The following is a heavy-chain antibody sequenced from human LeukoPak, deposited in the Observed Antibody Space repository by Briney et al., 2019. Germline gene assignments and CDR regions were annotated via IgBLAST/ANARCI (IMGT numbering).Heavy chain of an antibody. J-gene: IGHJ4*02. D-gene: IGHD1-14*01. V-gene: IGHV3-9*01. CDR1: GFTFDDYA. Sequence: GGSLRLSCAASGFTFDDYAMHWVRQAPGKGLEWVSGISWNSGSIGYADSVKGRFTISRDNSKNTMYLQMNSLKGEDTAVYYCARRSNPPGRIDHWGQGTLVTVSS. CDR3: ARRSNPPGRIDH. CDR2: ISWNSGSI.